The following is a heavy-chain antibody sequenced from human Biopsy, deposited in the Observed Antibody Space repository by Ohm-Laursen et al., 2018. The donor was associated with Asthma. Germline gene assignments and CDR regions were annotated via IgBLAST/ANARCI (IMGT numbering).Heavy chain of an antibody. Sequence: VKVSSNTSVYTFKRAGITWGREAPGTGLEWVGWISVYNGNTKVAHTLQDRVTMIKDTSTSTAYMDLRSLRSDDTAGYFCARAVDYSHYYGIDVWGQGTTVTVS. CDR3: ARAVDYSHYYGIDV. D-gene: IGHD3-10*01. J-gene: IGHJ6*02. CDR2: ISVYNGNT. CDR1: VYTFKRAG. V-gene: IGHV1-18*01.